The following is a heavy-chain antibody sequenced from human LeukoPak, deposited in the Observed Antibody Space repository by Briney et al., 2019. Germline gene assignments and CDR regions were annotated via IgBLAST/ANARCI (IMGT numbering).Heavy chain of an antibody. J-gene: IGHJ3*02. CDR3: ARVKRDYYGSGSQYAFDI. D-gene: IGHD3-10*01. Sequence: SETLSLTCTVSGGSISSSSYYWGWIRQPPGKGLEWIGSIYHSGSTYYNPSLKSRVTISVDTSKNQFSLKLSSVTAADTAVYYCARVKRDYYGSGSQYAFDIWGQGTMVTVSS. CDR2: IYHSGST. CDR1: GGSISSSSYY. V-gene: IGHV4-39*07.